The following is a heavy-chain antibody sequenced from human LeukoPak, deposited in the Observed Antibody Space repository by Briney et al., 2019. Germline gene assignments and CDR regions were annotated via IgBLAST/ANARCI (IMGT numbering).Heavy chain of an antibody. D-gene: IGHD3-10*01. CDR1: GGSISSYY. CDR3: ARGMVRGAPDY. Sequence: PSETLSLTCTVSGGSISSYYWSWIRQPPGKGLEWIGYIYYSGGTNYNPSLKSRVTISVDTSKNQFSLKLSSVTAADTAVYYCARGMVRGAPDYWGQGTLVTVSS. J-gene: IGHJ4*02. V-gene: IGHV4-59*01. CDR2: IYYSGGT.